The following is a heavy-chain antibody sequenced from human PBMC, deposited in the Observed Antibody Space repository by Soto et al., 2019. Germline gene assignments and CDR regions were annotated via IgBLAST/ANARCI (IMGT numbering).Heavy chain of an antibody. V-gene: IGHV3-23*01. CDR2: IDGSGGDR. D-gene: IGHD3-22*01. Sequence: EVQLLESGGDLVQPGGSLRLSCAASGFTFSSYAMGWVRQAPGTGLEWVPVIDGSGGDRSLADSVKGRFTISRDNSKNTLYLQMDRLRVEDTARYFGAKEIVAGAYVETSAFDLWGQGTLVTVSS. CDR3: AKEIVAGAYVETSAFDL. J-gene: IGHJ4*02. CDR1: GFTFSSYA.